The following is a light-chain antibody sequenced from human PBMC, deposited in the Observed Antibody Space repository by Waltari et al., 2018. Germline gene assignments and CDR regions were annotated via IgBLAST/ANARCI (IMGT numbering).Light chain of an antibody. CDR3: CSYTGSSTRV. Sequence: QSALTQPASVSGSPGQSITISCTGTSSDVGGYNYVSWYQQHPGKAPNLVIFDVTKRPSGVSNRSSGSKSGHTASLTISGLQAEDEADYYCCSYTGSSTRVFGGGTKLTVL. CDR2: DVT. J-gene: IGLJ3*02. CDR1: SSDVGGYNY. V-gene: IGLV2-14*01.